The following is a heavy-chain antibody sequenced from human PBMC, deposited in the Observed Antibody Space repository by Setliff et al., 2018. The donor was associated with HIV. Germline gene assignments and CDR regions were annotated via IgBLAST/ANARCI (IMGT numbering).Heavy chain of an antibody. CDR2: INPNSGGT. V-gene: IGHV1-2*02. CDR3: ARVIVRVTMIVVVLNYMDV. J-gene: IGHJ6*03. Sequence: RASVKVSCKASGYTFTGYYMHWVRQAPGQGLEWVGWINPNSGGTNYAQKFQGRVTMTTDTSTSTAYMELRSLRSDDTAVYYCARVIVRVTMIVVVLNYMDVWGKGTTVTVSS. CDR1: GYTFTGYY. D-gene: IGHD3-22*01.